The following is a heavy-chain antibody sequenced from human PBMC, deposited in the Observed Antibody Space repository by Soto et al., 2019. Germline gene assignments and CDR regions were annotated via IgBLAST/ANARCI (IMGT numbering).Heavy chain of an antibody. CDR3: ARDLGIAAAGYYYGMDV. V-gene: IGHV3-30-3*01. D-gene: IGHD6-13*01. Sequence: GGSLRLSCAASGFTFSSYAMHWVRQAPGKGLEWVAVISYDESNKYYADSVKGRFTISRDNSKNTLYLQMNSLRAEDTAVYYCARDLGIAAAGYYYGMDVWGQGTTVTVSS. CDR1: GFTFSSYA. J-gene: IGHJ6*02. CDR2: ISYDESNK.